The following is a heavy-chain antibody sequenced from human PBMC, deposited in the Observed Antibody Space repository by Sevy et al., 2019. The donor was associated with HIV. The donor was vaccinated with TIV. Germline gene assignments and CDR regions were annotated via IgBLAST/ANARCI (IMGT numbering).Heavy chain of an antibody. V-gene: IGHV3-7*01. Sequence: GGSLRLSCAASGFTFSSYWMHWVRQARGKGREGVANIKQDGSEKYYVDPVKGRFTISRDNAKNSLYLQMNSLRPEDTAVYYCGRAMDVWGQGTTVTVSS. CDR2: IKQDGSEK. CDR3: GRAMDV. CDR1: GFTFSSYW. J-gene: IGHJ6*02.